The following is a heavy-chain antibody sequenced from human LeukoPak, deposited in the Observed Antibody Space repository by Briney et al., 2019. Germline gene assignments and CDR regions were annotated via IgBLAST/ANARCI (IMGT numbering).Heavy chain of an antibody. CDR1: GGSFSGYY. CDR3: AKAPVTTCRGAFCYPFDY. V-gene: IGHV3-53*01. Sequence: ETLSLTCAVYGGSFSGYYWSWIRQPPGKGLEWVSAISDTGNTYHADSVKGRFTISRDSSKNTLFLQMNRLRPEDAAVYYCAKAPVTTCRGAFCYPFDYWGLGTLVTVSS. CDR2: ISDTGNT. D-gene: IGHD2-15*01. J-gene: IGHJ4*02.